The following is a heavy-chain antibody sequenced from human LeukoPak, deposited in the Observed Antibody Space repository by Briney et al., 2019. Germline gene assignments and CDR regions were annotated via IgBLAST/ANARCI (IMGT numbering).Heavy chain of an antibody. J-gene: IGHJ5*02. Sequence: ASVKVSCKASGYTFTGYYMHWVRQAPGQGLEWMGWISPNSGGSTYAQTFQGRVTMTRATSISTSYMDLSWLGSDDTALYSWARDGILLGFGDPSGVWFDPWGQGTLVTVSS. D-gene: IGHD3-10*01. V-gene: IGHV1-2*02. CDR1: GYTFTGYY. CDR3: ARDGILLGFGDPSGVWFDP. CDR2: ISPNSGGS.